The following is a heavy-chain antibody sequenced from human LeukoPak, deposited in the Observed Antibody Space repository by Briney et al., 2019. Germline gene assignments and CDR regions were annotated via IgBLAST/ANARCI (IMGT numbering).Heavy chain of an antibody. CDR3: ARDKWNPDY. Sequence: GGSLRLSCAASGFTCCTYWMTWVRQSPGKGREWVANIKQDGSEKHYVDSVKGRFTISRDNAKNSLYLQMTSLRAEDTAVYYCARDKWNPDYWGQGTPVTVSS. CDR1: GFTCCTYW. D-gene: IGHD1-20*01. CDR2: IKQDGSEK. V-gene: IGHV3-7*01. J-gene: IGHJ4*02.